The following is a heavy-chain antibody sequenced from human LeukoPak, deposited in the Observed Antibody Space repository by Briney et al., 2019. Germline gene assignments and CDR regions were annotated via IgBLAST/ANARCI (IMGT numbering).Heavy chain of an antibody. CDR1: RFTFSSYE. D-gene: IGHD3-10*01. J-gene: IGHJ6*03. Sequence: GRSLSLSCAASRFTFSSYETNWVRQAPGKGLEWVSYISSRGSTIYYADSMKGRFTISRDNAKNSLYLQVNSLRAEDTAVYYCARTYYYGSGSYYSRLKPIVSYYMDVWGKGTTVTISS. CDR2: ISSRGSTI. CDR3: ARTYYYGSGSYYSRLKPIVSYYMDV. V-gene: IGHV3-48*03.